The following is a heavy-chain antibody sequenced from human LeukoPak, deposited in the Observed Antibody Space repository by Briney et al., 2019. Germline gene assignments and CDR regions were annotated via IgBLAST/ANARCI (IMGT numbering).Heavy chain of an antibody. CDR3: ARGSSSWYRSNWFDP. CDR1: GFTFSSYW. CDR2: IKQDGSEK. D-gene: IGHD6-13*01. J-gene: IGHJ5*02. Sequence: PGGSLRLSCAASGFTFSSYWMSWVRQAPGKGLEWVANIKQDGSEKYYVDSVKGRFTISRDNAKNSLYLQMNSLRAEDTAVYYCARGSSSWYRSNWFDPWGQGTLVTVSS. V-gene: IGHV3-7*01.